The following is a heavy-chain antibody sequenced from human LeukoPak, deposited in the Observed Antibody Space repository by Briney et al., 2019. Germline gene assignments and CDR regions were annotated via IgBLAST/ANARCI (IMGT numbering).Heavy chain of an antibody. D-gene: IGHD6-19*01. V-gene: IGHV3-74*01. J-gene: IGHJ4*02. Sequence: GGSLRLSCAVSGFTFSSYWMNWVRRAPGKGLVWVSRVSSDGSSTSYADSVKGRFTISRDNAKNTLYLQMNSLRAEDTAVYYCARARGSGPGAYFDYWGQGTLVTVSS. CDR2: VSSDGSST. CDR3: ARARGSGPGAYFDY. CDR1: GFTFSSYW.